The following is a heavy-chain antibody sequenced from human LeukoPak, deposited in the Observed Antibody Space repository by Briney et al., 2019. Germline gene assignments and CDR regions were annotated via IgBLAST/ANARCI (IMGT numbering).Heavy chain of an antibody. CDR3: ARDGGYGGYDDY. D-gene: IGHD5-12*01. Sequence: KSSETLSLTCTVPGYSISTGYYWGWIRQPPGKGLEWIGSIYHSGTTYYNPSLKSRVTISVDTSKNQFSLKLNSVTAADTAVYYCARDGGYGGYDDYWGQGNLVTVSS. CDR1: GYSISTGYY. J-gene: IGHJ4*02. V-gene: IGHV4-38-2*02. CDR2: IYHSGTT.